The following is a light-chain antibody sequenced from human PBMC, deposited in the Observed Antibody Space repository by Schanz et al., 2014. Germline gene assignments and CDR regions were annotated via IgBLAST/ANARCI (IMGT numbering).Light chain of an antibody. V-gene: IGKV1-39*01. Sequence: IQVTQSPSSLSASVGDRVTITCRASQGISTYLAWYQQKPGKAPKVLIHAASTLQSGVPSRFSGSGSGTDFTLTIDSVQPDDFATYYCQHSYSTPQTFGQGTKVEIK. CDR2: AAS. CDR1: QGISTY. CDR3: QHSYSTPQT. J-gene: IGKJ1*01.